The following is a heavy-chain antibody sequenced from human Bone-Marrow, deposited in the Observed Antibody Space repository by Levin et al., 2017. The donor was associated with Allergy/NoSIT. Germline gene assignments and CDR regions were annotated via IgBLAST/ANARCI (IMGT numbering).Heavy chain of an antibody. V-gene: IGHV3-53*01. Sequence: PGESLKISCAASGFTVSSNYMSWVRQAPGKGLEWVSVIYSGGSTYYADSVKGRFTISRDNSKNTLYLQMNSLRAEDTAVYYCAREGWFGENTGGQGTLVTVSS. CDR3: AREGWFGENT. J-gene: IGHJ4*02. CDR1: GFTVSSNY. CDR2: IYSGGST. D-gene: IGHD3-10*01.